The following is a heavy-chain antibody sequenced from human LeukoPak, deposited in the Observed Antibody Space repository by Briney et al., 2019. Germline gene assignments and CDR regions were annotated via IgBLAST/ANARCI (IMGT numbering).Heavy chain of an antibody. D-gene: IGHD3-10*01. J-gene: IGHJ5*02. V-gene: IGHV3-53*01. CDR1: GFTVSGNY. CDR3: ARDKWSHYYGSGRGWGTNWFDP. CDR2: IYTGGTT. Sequence: GGSLRLSCAASGFTVSGNYMSWVRQAPGKGLEWVSIIYTGGTTYYADSVKGRFTISRDNSKNTLYLQMNSLRAEDTAVYYCARDKWSHYYGSGRGWGTNWFDPWGQGTLVTVSS.